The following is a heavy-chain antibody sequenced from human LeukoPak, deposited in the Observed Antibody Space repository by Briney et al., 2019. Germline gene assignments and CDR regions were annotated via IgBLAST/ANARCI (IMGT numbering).Heavy chain of an antibody. CDR2: ISSSGGST. CDR1: GFTPSSVA. J-gene: IGHJ4*02. D-gene: IGHD3-3*01. V-gene: IGHV3-23*01. Sequence: GRSLRPSCAPSGFTPSSVAMSWVRQAPGGGLEWVSAISSSGGSTYYADSVKGRFNISRDNSKNTLYMQMNSLRAEDTAVYYCAKAFPDDFWSGYPVYFDYWGQGTLVTVSS. CDR3: AKAFPDDFWSGYPVYFDY.